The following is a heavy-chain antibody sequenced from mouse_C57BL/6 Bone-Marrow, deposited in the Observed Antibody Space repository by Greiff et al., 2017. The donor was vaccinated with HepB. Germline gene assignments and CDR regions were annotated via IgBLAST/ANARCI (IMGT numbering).Heavy chain of an antibody. CDR3: ARAGDDGTADFGY. CDR2: INPNNGGT. Sequence: EVQGVESGPELVKPGASVKMSCKASGYTFTDYNMHWVKQSPGKSLEWIGYINPNNGGTSYNQKFKGKATLTVNKSSSTAYMELLSLTSEESAVYYCARAGDDGTADFGYWGQGTTLTVSS. CDR1: GYTFTDYN. D-gene: IGHD2-2*01. V-gene: IGHV1-22*01. J-gene: IGHJ2*01.